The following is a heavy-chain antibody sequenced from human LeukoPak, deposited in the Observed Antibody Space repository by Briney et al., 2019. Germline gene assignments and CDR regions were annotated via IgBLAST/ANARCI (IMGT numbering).Heavy chain of an antibody. V-gene: IGHV3-48*03. CDR1: GFTFSSYE. CDR2: ISSSGSTI. D-gene: IGHD6-19*01. Sequence: GGSLRLSCAASGFTFSSYEMNWVRQAPGKGLEWVSYISSSGSTIYYVDSVKGRFAISRDNAKNSLYLQMNSLRAEDTAVYYCARSLRSGWYVIDYWGQGTLVTVSS. CDR3: ARSLRSGWYVIDY. J-gene: IGHJ4*02.